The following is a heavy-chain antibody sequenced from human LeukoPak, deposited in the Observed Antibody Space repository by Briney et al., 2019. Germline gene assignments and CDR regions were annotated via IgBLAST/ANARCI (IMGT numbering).Heavy chain of an antibody. J-gene: IGHJ5*02. CDR2: MNPNSGNT. CDR3: ARGLTNLRIRGAGHCSGGSCYSGGYWFDP. V-gene: IGHV1-8*01. CDR1: GYTFTSYD. D-gene: IGHD2-15*01. Sequence: GASVKVSCKASGYTFTSYDINWVRQATGQGLEWMGWMNPNSGNTGYAQKFQGRVTMTRNTSISTAYMELSSLRSEDTAVYYCARGLTNLRIRGAGHCSGGSCYSGGYWFDPWGQGTLVTVSS.